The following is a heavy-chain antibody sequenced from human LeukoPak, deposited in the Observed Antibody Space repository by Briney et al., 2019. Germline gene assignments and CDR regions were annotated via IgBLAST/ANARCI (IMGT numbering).Heavy chain of an antibody. J-gene: IGHJ3*01. CDR2: TYYRSKWYN. V-gene: IGHV6-1*01. Sequence: SQTLSLTCAISGDSVSGNSTAYNWIRQSPSRGLEWLGRTYYRSKWYNDYAVPVKSRIIINPDTSKNQLSLQLKSVTPEDTAVYYCARGGQGDGYSADEAFDFWGQGTMVTVSS. D-gene: IGHD5-24*01. CDR3: ARGGQGDGYSADEAFDF. CDR1: GDSVSGNSTA.